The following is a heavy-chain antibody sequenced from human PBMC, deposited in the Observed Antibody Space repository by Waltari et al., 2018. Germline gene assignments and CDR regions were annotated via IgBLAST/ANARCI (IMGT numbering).Heavy chain of an antibody. J-gene: IGHJ4*02. CDR3: AKAFSGYDSRAYFRNYYFDN. CDR2: INWKSDNI. V-gene: IGHV3-9*01. D-gene: IGHD3-22*01. Sequence: EVQLVESGGGLVQPGRSLRLSCVASGFPYDNYAMHWVRQPPGKGLEWVSGINWKSDNIGYADSVKGRFTISRDNAKNSLFLQMDSLRAEDTALYYCAKAFSGYDSRAYFRNYYFDNWGQGTLVTVSS. CDR1: GFPYDNYA.